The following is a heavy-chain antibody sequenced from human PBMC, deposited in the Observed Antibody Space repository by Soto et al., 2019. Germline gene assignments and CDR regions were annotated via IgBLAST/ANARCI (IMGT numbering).Heavy chain of an antibody. Sequence: QVQLVQSGAEVKKPGASVKVSCKASGDTFTKYDINWVRQATGQGLEWMGWMNPSNGNAAYEQTFRGRVTMTSNTSLSTAYMELSGLRSEDTAVYYCARRKERSGPNYFDFWGQGTLVTVSS. CDR3: ARRKERSGPNYFDF. CDR2: MNPSNGNA. D-gene: IGHD6-25*01. J-gene: IGHJ4*02. CDR1: GDTFTKYD. V-gene: IGHV1-8*01.